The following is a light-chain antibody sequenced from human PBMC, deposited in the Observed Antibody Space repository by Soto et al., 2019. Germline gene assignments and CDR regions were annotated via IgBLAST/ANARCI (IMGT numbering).Light chain of an antibody. CDR2: EVT. CDR1: SSDVGGYNY. J-gene: IGLJ1*01. CDR3: SSYAGSNNFGVYV. Sequence: QSALTQPPSASGSPGQSVTISCTGTSSDVGGYNYVSWYQQHPGKATKLMIYEVTKRPSGVPDRFSGSKSGNTASLTVSELQAEEEAEYYCSSYAGSNNFGVYVFGTGTKFTVL. V-gene: IGLV2-8*01.